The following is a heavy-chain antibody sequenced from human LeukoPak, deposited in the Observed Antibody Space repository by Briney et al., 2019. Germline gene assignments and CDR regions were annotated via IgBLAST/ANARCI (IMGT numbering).Heavy chain of an antibody. J-gene: IGHJ6*02. D-gene: IGHD5-24*01. Sequence: SETLSLTCTVSGGSISSYYWSWIRQHPGKGLEWIGYIYYSGSTYYNPSLKSRVTISVDTSKNQFSLKLSSVTAADTAVYYCARDVLGDYGMDVWGQGTTVTVSS. CDR1: GGSISSYY. CDR3: ARDVLGDYGMDV. V-gene: IGHV4-59*06. CDR2: IYYSGST.